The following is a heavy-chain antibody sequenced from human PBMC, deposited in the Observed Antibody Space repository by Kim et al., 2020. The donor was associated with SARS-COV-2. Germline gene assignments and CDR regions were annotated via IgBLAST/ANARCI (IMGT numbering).Heavy chain of an antibody. CDR3: ARGGALVVIARNPVGYYFDY. V-gene: IGHV4-30-2*01. CDR2: IYHSGST. CDR1: GGSISSGGYS. D-gene: IGHD2-21*01. J-gene: IGHJ4*02. Sequence: SETLSLTCAVSGGSISSGGYSWSWIRQPPGKGLEWIGYIYHSGSTYYNPSLKSRVTISVDRSKNQFSLKLSSVTAADTAVYYCARGGALVVIARNPVGYYFDYWGQGTLVTVSS.